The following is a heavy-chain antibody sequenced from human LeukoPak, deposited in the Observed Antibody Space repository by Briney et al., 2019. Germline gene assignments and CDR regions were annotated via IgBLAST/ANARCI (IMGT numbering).Heavy chain of an antibody. Sequence: GGTLRLSCAASGFTFSSYGMSWVRQAPGKGLEWVSAISGGGGSTYYADSVRGRFTISRDNSKNTLFLQMNSLRAEDTAVYYCAKGYYGSGSYGWFDYWGQGTLVTVSS. CDR2: ISGGGGST. D-gene: IGHD3-10*01. CDR3: AKGYYGSGSYGWFDY. CDR1: GFTFSSYG. J-gene: IGHJ4*02. V-gene: IGHV3-23*01.